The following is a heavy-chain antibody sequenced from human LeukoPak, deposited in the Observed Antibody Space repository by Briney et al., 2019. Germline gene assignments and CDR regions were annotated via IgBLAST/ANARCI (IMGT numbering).Heavy chain of an antibody. CDR1: GGSFSGYY. CDR2: INHSGST. Sequence: PSETLSLTCAVYGGSFSGYYWSWIRQPPGKGLEWIGEINHSGSTNYNPSLKSRVTISVDTSKNQFSLKLSSVTAADAAVYYCAKFGGSFAFLGYWGQGTLVTVSS. V-gene: IGHV4-34*01. J-gene: IGHJ4*02. D-gene: IGHD1-26*01. CDR3: AKFGGSFAFLGY.